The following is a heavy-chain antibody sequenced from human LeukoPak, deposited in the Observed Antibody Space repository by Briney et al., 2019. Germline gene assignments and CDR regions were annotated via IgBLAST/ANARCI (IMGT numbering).Heavy chain of an antibody. D-gene: IGHD1-7*01. Sequence: SETLSLTCTDSGGSISSSSYYWGWIRQPPGKGLEWSGSIYYSGGTYYNPSLKSRVTISVDTSKNQFSLTLSSVTAADTAVYYCAGRFGNYGDDAFDIWGQGTMVTVSS. V-gene: IGHV4-39*01. CDR3: AGRFGNYGDDAFDI. CDR1: GGSISSSSYY. CDR2: IYYSGGT. J-gene: IGHJ3*02.